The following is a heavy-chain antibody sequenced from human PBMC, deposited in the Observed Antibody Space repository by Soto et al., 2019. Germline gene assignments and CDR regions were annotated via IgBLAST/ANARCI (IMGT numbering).Heavy chain of an antibody. D-gene: IGHD3-3*01. CDR2: INHSGST. CDR1: GGSFSGYY. CDR3: ARVTRRKITIFGVVSPSYYMDV. Sequence: SETLSLTCAVYGGSFSGYYWSWIRQPPGKGLEWIGEINHSGSTNYNPSLKSRVTISVDTSKNQFSLKLSSVTAADTVLYYCARVTRRKITIFGVVSPSYYMDVWGKGTTVTVSS. J-gene: IGHJ6*03. V-gene: IGHV4-34*01.